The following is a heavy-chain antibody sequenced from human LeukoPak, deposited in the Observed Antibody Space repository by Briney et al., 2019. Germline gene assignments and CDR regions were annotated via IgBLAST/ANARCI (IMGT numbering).Heavy chain of an antibody. D-gene: IGHD3-22*01. J-gene: IGHJ3*02. CDR2: FDPEDGET. CDR1: GYTLTELS. Sequence: GASVKVSCKVSGYTLTELSMHWVRQAPGKGLEWMGGFDPEDGETIYAQKFQGRVTMTEDTSTDTAYMELSSLRSEDTAVYYCATDSYFYDRVAAFDISGQGTMVTVFS. CDR3: ATDSYFYDRVAAFDI. V-gene: IGHV1-24*01.